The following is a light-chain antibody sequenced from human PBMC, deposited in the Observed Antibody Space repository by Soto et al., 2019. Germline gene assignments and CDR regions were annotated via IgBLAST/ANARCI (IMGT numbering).Light chain of an antibody. V-gene: IGKV1-12*01. CDR3: QQADSFPLT. CDR1: PGISSW. J-gene: IGKJ4*01. Sequence: IQMTQAPSSVSAPVGDRVTITCRASPGISSWVARYHQQTGKAPTLLIYAASSLQSGVPSRCCGSGACTDFTPTISSLQPEDFATYYCQQADSFPLTLGGGTKVEIK. CDR2: AAS.